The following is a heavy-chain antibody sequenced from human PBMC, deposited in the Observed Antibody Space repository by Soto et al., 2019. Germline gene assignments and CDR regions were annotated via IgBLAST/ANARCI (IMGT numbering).Heavy chain of an antibody. CDR3: ARGTLGYCSGGSCRPTEAPFDY. D-gene: IGHD2-15*01. CDR1: GGSFSGYY. V-gene: IGHV4-34*01. J-gene: IGHJ4*02. Sequence: PSETLSLTCAVYGGSFSGYYWSWIRQPPGKGLEWIGEINHSGSTDYNPSLKSRVTISVDTSKNQFSLKLSSVTAADTAVYYCARGTLGYCSGGSCRPTEAPFDYWGQGTLVTVSS. CDR2: INHSGST.